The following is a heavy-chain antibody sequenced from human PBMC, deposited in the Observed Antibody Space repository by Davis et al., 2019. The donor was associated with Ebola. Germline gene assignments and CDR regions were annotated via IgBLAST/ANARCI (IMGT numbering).Heavy chain of an antibody. Sequence: AASVKVSCKASGYTFTSYDINWVRQATGQGLEWMGWMNPNSGNTGYAQKFQGRVTMTTDTSTSTAYMELRSLRSDDTAVYYCARRDYPAIYWGQGTLVTVSS. J-gene: IGHJ4*02. D-gene: IGHD4-11*01. CDR3: ARRDYPAIY. CDR1: GYTFTSYD. V-gene: IGHV1-8*01. CDR2: MNPNSGNT.